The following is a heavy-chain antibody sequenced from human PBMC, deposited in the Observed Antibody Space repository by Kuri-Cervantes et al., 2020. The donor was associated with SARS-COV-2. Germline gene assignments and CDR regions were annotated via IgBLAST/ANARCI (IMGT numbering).Heavy chain of an antibody. CDR3: ARDRGRGSPRKYFDY. CDR1: GGSFSGYY. CDR2: INHSGST. J-gene: IGHJ4*02. D-gene: IGHD1-14*01. Sequence: SQTLSLTCSVYGGSFSGYYWSWIRQPPGKGLEWIGEINHSGSTNYNPYLKSRVTISVDTSKNQFSLKLSSVTAADTAVYYCARDRGRGSPRKYFDYWGLGTLVTVSS. V-gene: IGHV4-34*01.